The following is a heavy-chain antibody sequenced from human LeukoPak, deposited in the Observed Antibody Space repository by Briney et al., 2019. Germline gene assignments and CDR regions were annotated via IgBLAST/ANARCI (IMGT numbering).Heavy chain of an antibody. CDR1: GFTFSSYA. CDR3: ARESGIAAALDL. V-gene: IGHV3-23*01. D-gene: IGHD6-13*01. J-gene: IGHJ5*02. CDR2: ISGSGGSK. Sequence: GGSLRLSCAASGFTFSSYAMTWVRQAPGKGLEWVSAISGSGGSKNYVDSVKARFSISRDNSKNTPYLQMNSLRAEDTAVYYCARESGIAAALDLWGQGTLVTVSS.